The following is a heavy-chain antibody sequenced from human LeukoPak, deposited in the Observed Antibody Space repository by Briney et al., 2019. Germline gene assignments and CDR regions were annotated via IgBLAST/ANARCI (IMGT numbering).Heavy chain of an antibody. Sequence: GGSLRLSCAASGFTVSSNYMSWVRQAPGKGLEWVSVIYSGGSTYYADSVKGRFTISRDNSKNTLFLQMNSLRAEDTAVYYCAKWWQSLSHFDYWGQGTLVTVSS. CDR2: IYSGGST. V-gene: IGHV3-53*01. D-gene: IGHD2-15*01. CDR3: AKWWQSLSHFDY. J-gene: IGHJ4*02. CDR1: GFTVSSNY.